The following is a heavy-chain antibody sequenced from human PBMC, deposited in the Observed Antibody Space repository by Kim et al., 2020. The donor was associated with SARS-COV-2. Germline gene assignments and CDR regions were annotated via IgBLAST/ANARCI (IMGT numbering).Heavy chain of an antibody. V-gene: IGHV3-23*03. D-gene: IGHD1-26*01. CDR2: IYSGGSST. J-gene: IGHJ4*02. CDR1: GFTFSSYA. CDR3: AKGVGATAL. Sequence: GGSLRLSCAAPGFTFSSYAMSWVRQAPGKGLEWVSVIYSGGSSTYYADSVKGRFTISRDNSKNTLYLQMNSLRAEDTAVYYCAKGVGATALGGQGTLVTVSS.